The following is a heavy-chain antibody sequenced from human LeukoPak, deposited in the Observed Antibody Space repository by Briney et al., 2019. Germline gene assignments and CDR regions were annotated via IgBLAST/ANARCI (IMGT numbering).Heavy chain of an antibody. CDR1: GDIVSSNSAA. Sequence: SQTLSLTCALSGDIVSSNSAAWHWIRQSPSRGLEWLVRTYYRSKLYNDYAVSVKSRITINPDTSKNQFSLQLNSVTPEDTAVYYCARAREGSDSFYGMDVWGQGTTVTVSS. D-gene: IGHD3-9*01. V-gene: IGHV6-1*01. J-gene: IGHJ6*02. CDR3: ARAREGSDSFYGMDV. CDR2: TYYRSKLYN.